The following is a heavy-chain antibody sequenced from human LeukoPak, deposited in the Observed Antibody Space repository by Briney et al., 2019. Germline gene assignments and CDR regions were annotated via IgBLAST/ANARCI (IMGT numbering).Heavy chain of an antibody. D-gene: IGHD5-12*01. Sequence: SVKVSCKASGGTFSSYAISWERLAPAPGLEWMGRIIPILGIANYVQKFQGRVTITADKSTSTAYMELSSLRSEDTAVYYCARRIVATTRSLYYYYGMDVWGQGSTVTVSS. CDR2: IIPILGIA. V-gene: IGHV1-69*04. J-gene: IGHJ6*01. CDR1: GGTFSSYA. CDR3: ARRIVATTRSLYYYYGMDV.